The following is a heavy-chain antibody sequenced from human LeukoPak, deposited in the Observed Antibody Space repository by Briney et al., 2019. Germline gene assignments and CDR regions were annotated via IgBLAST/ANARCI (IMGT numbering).Heavy chain of an antibody. D-gene: IGHD3-16*01. Sequence: PGRSLRLSCAPSGFTLSSYGKHGVREARDRGVEGVALISYDGSDKYYADSVKGRFTISRDNSKNELYLQMSSLRAEDTAVYYCAKVGDRPWFEYWGQGTLV. CDR2: ISYDGSDK. J-gene: IGHJ4*02. V-gene: IGHV3-30*18. CDR1: GFTLSSYG. CDR3: AKVGDRPWFEY.